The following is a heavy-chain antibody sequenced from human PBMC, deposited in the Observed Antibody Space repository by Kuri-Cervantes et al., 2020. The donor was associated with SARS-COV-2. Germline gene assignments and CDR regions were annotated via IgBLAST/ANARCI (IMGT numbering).Heavy chain of an antibody. J-gene: IGHJ4*02. CDR2: ISSSSSYI. CDR3: ARVTTVTEGY. V-gene: IGHV3-21*01. CDR1: GFTFSSYS. D-gene: IGHD4-11*01. Sequence: LSLTCAASGFTFSSYSMNWVRQAPGKGLEWVSSISSSSSYIYYADSMKGRFTISRDNAKNSLFLQMNSLRAEETAVYYCARVTTVTEGYWGQGTLVTVSS.